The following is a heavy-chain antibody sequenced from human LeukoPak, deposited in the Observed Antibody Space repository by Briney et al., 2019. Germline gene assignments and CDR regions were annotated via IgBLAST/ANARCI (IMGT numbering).Heavy chain of an antibody. CDR2: IWFDGSHK. CDR1: GFTFGSYG. CDR3: VRDWDHFDFDS. J-gene: IGHJ5*01. V-gene: IGHV3-33*01. D-gene: IGHD3-9*01. Sequence: GGSLRLSCAASGFTFGSYGMHWVRQAPGKGLEWVALIWFDGSHKYYGDSVKGRFTISRDNSKNTLHLQMKSLRAEDTAVYYCVRDWDHFDFDSWGLGTLVTVSS.